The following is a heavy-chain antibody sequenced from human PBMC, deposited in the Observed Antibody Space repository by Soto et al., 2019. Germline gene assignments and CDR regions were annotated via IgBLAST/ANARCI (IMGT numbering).Heavy chain of an antibody. CDR3: ARAPSLLWFGLYYFDY. J-gene: IGHJ4*02. Sequence: EVQLVESGGGLVKPGGSLRLSCAASGFTFSSYSMNWVRQAPGKGLEWVSSISSSSSYIYYADSVKGRFTISRDNAKNSLYLQMTSLRAEDTAVYYCARAPSLLWFGLYYFDYWGQGTLVTVSS. CDR1: GFTFSSYS. CDR2: ISSSSSYI. V-gene: IGHV3-21*01. D-gene: IGHD3-10*01.